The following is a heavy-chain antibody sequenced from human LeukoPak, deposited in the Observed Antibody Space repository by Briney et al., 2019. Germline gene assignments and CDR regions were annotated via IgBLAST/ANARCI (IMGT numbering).Heavy chain of an antibody. Sequence: SETLSLTCTVSGGSISSYYWSWIRRPPGKGLEWIGYIYTSGSTNYNPSLKSRVTISVDTSKNQFSLKLSSVTAADTAVYYCARSYSSSSYFDYWGQGTLVTVSS. CDR3: ARSYSSSSYFDY. CDR2: IYTSGST. J-gene: IGHJ4*02. V-gene: IGHV4-4*09. D-gene: IGHD6-6*01. CDR1: GGSISSYY.